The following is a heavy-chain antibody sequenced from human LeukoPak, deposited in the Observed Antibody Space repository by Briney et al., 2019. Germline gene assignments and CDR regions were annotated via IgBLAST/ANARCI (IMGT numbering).Heavy chain of an antibody. J-gene: IGHJ6*02. V-gene: IGHV4-59*01. Sequence: SETLSFTCTVSGGSISSYYWSWIRQPPGKGLEWIGYIHYSGSTNYNPSLKSRVTISIDTSKNQFSLKLSSVTAADTAVYYCARSSYYDMDVWGQGTTVTVSS. CDR1: GGSISSYY. CDR2: IHYSGST. CDR3: ARSSYYDMDV.